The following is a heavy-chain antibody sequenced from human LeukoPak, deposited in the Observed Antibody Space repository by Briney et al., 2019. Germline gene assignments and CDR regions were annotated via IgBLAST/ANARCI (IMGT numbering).Heavy chain of an antibody. Sequence: ASVKVSCKASGYTFTGYYMHWVRQAPGQGLEWMGWIYPNSGGTNYAQKFQGRVTMTRDTSISTAYMELSRLRSDDTAVYYCARTYDFWSGYCAYWGQGTLVTVSS. CDR1: GYTFTGYY. CDR3: ARTYDFWSGYCAY. V-gene: IGHV1-2*02. D-gene: IGHD3-3*01. CDR2: IYPNSGGT. J-gene: IGHJ4*02.